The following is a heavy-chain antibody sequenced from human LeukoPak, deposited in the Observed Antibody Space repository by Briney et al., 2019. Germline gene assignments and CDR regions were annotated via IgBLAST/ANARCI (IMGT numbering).Heavy chain of an antibody. CDR2: ISGSGGST. Sequence: GGALTLSCPASGFTFSSYAMRWVRQAPGQGLEWVSAISGSGGSTYYADSVKGRFTISRDNSKNTLYLQMNSLRAEDTAVYYCAIPRGDFWSGYYHGYFDYWGQGTLVTVSS. D-gene: IGHD3-3*01. V-gene: IGHV3-23*01. CDR3: AIPRGDFWSGYYHGYFDY. J-gene: IGHJ4*02. CDR1: GFTFSSYA.